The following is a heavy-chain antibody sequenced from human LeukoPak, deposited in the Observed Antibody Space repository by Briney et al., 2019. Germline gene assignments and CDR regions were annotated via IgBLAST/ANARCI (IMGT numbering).Heavy chain of an antibody. V-gene: IGHV4-59*12. CDR3: ARDAGLYDSSGYLDY. CDR1: GGSISSYY. J-gene: IGHJ4*02. D-gene: IGHD3-22*01. Sequence: SETLSLTCTVSGGSISSYYWSWIRQPPGKGLEWIGYIYYSGSTNYNPSLKSRVTISVDTSKNQFSLKLSSVTAADTAVYYCARDAGLYDSSGYLDYWGQGTLVTVSS. CDR2: IYYSGST.